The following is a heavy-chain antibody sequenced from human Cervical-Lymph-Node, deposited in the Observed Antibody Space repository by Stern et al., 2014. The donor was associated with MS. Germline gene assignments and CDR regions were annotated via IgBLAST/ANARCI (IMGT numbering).Heavy chain of an antibody. Sequence: QVTLRESGPALVKPTQTLTLTCTFSGFSLSTSGMRVSWIRQPPGKALEWLARIDWDDDKFYSTSLKTSLTISKDTPKNQVVLTMTNMDPVDTATYYCARMGDTGRGAFDIWGQGTMVTVSS. CDR3: ARMGDTGRGAFDI. V-gene: IGHV2-70*04. CDR2: IDWDDDK. D-gene: IGHD3-16*01. J-gene: IGHJ3*02. CDR1: GFSLSTSGMR.